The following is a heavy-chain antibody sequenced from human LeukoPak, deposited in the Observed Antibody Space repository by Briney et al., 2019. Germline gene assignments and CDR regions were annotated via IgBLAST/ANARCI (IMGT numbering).Heavy chain of an antibody. J-gene: IGHJ4*02. D-gene: IGHD5-12*01. CDR2: ISSNGRDT. V-gene: IGHV3-64D*06. CDR1: EFTFGTYA. Sequence: GGSLRLSCSASEFTFGTYAMLWVRQAPGKGLEYVSAISSNGRDTYYAASVRGRFSISRVNSNNTLYLQMSSLRPEDTAMYYCARLEAAGHSDYWGQGALVAVSS. CDR3: ARLEAAGHSDY.